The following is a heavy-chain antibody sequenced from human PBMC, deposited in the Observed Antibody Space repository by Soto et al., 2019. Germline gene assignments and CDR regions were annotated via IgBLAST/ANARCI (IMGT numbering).Heavy chain of an antibody. D-gene: IGHD3-10*01. J-gene: IGHJ6*02. V-gene: IGHV1-2*02. CDR3: ARDPFFTMVRGAPYYYYGMDV. CDR2: INPNSGGT. Sequence: ASVKVSCKASGYTFTGYYMHWVRQAPGQGLEWMGWINPNSGGTNYAQKFQGSVTMTRDTSISTAYMELSRLRSDDTAVYYCARDPFFTMVRGAPYYYYGMDVWGQGTTVTVSS. CDR1: GYTFTGYY.